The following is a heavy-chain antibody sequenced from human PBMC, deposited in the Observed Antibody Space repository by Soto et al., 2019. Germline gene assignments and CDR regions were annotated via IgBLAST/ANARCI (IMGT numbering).Heavy chain of an antibody. CDR2: IDPSDSYT. V-gene: IGHV5-10-1*01. D-gene: IGHD6-19*01. Sequence: PGESLKISCKGSGYSFTSYWISWVRQMPGKGLEWMGRIDPSDSYTNYSPSFQGHVTISADKSISTAYLQWSSLKASDTAMYYCARLGVAIAVAGTSHRDYYYYGMDVWGQGTTVTVSS. CDR1: GYSFTSYW. J-gene: IGHJ6*02. CDR3: ARLGVAIAVAGTSHRDYYYYGMDV.